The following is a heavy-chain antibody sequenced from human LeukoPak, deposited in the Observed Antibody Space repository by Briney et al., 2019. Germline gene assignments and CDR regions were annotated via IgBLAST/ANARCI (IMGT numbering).Heavy chain of an antibody. Sequence: GGSLRLSCAAYGFTFRNAWMSWVRQAPGKGLEWVGRIKSKSDGGTTDYAAPVKGRFTISRDDSKNTLYLQMNSLKTEDTAVYYCTTGYYGSGNNDYWGQGTLVTVSS. CDR2: IKSKSDGGTT. CDR1: GFTFRNAW. J-gene: IGHJ4*02. CDR3: TTGYYGSGNNDY. D-gene: IGHD3-10*01. V-gene: IGHV3-15*01.